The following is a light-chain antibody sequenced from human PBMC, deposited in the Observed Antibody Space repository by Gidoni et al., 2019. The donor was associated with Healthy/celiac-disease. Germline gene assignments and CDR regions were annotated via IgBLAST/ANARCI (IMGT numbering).Light chain of an antibody. V-gene: IGKV3D-15*01. CDR1: QSVSST. J-gene: IGKJ5*01. Sequence: EIGMTTSPATLSVSPGERATLSCRASQSVSSTLTWYPQKPGQAPRLLIHGASTRATGIPARFSGSGSGTVFTLTISSLQSEDFAVYYCQQYNNWPSITFGQGTRLEIK. CDR2: GAS. CDR3: QQYNNWPSIT.